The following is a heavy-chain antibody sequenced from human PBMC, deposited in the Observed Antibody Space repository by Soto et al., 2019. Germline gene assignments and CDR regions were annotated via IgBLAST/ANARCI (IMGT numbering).Heavy chain of an antibody. V-gene: IGHV4-59*01. J-gene: IGHJ3*02. CDR3: ARDDLGYCSGGSCPTI. CDR1: GGSISGYY. CDR2: IYYSGST. D-gene: IGHD2-15*01. Sequence: QVQLQESGPGLLKPSETLSLTCTVSGGSISGYYWSWIRQPPGKGLEWIGYIYYSGSTNYNPSLKSRVTISVDTSKNHFSLKLSSVTAADTAVYDCARDDLGYCSGGSCPTIWGQGTMVTVSS.